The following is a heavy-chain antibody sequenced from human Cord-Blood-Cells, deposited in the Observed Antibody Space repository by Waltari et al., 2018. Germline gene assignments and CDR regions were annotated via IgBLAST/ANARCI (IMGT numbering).Heavy chain of an antibody. CDR3: ASHTYYYGSGSYAFDI. CDR1: GGSISSSSYY. V-gene: IGHV4-39*01. J-gene: IGHJ3*02. CDR2: IYYSGST. D-gene: IGHD3-10*01. Sequence: QLQLQESGPGLVKPSETLSLTCTVPGGSISSSSYYWGWIRQPPGKGLEWIGSIYYSGSTYYNPSLKSRVTISVDTSKNQFSLKLSSVTAADTAVYYCASHTYYYGSGSYAFDIWGQGTMVTVSS.